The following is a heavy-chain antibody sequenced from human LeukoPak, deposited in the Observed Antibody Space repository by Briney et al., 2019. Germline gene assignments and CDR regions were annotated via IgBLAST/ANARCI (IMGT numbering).Heavy chain of an antibody. D-gene: IGHD1-7*01. V-gene: IGHV3-21*01. J-gene: IGHJ3*02. CDR3: ARPGGGWNYENAFDI. CDR1: GFALNDYT. Sequence: GGSLRLSCVASGFALNDYTMNWVRQAPGKGLEWVSSISSSGSYIYYADSLRGRFTISRDNAKNSLYLQMNSLRAEDTAVYYCARPGGGWNYENAFDIWGQGTMVTVSS. CDR2: ISSSGSYI.